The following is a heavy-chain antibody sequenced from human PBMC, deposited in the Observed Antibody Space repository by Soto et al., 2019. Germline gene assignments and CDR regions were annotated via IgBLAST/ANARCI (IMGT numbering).Heavy chain of an antibody. CDR2: MNPNSGNT. Sequence: ASVKVSCKASGYTFTSYDINWVRQATGQGLEWMGWMNPNSGNTGYAQKFQGRVTMTRNTSISTAYMELSSLRSEDTAVYYCARGGIAAAGSYYYYGMDVWGQGTTVTVSS. J-gene: IGHJ6*02. CDR3: ARGGIAAAGSYYYYGMDV. CDR1: GYTFTSYD. D-gene: IGHD6-13*01. V-gene: IGHV1-8*01.